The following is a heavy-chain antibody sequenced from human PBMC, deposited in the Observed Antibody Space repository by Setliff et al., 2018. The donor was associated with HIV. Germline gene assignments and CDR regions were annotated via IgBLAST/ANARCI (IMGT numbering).Heavy chain of an antibody. CDR3: VKECSSNIATPTGGFDV. CDR2: VSWRRGDI. D-gene: IGHD6-6*01. Sequence: SLKISCAAPGFNFDVYAMHWVRQAPGKGLEWVSCVSWRRGDIGYADSVKGRFTISSDNAKDSLYLQMNSLTVEDSALYYCVKECSSNIATPTGGFDVWGQGTMVTVSS. J-gene: IGHJ3*01. CDR1: GFNFDVYA. V-gene: IGHV3-9*01.